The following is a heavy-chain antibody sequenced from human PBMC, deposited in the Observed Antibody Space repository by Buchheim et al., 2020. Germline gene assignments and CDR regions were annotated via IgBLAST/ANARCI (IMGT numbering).Heavy chain of an antibody. CDR2: IYYSGST. V-gene: IGHV4-30-4*07. CDR1: GSSISSGGYS. J-gene: IGHJ5*02. Sequence: QVQLQESGPGLVKPSQTLSLTCAVSGSSISSGGYSWSWIRQPPGKGLEWIGYIYYSGSTYYNPSLKSRVTISVATSKNQFSLKLSSVTAADTAVYYCARDTSGGSPHNWFDPWGQGTL. CDR3: ARDTSGGSPHNWFDP. D-gene: IGHD2-15*01.